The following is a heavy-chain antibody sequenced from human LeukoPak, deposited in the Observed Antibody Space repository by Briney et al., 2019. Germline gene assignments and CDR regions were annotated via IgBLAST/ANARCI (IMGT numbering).Heavy chain of an antibody. J-gene: IGHJ4*02. Sequence: GGSLRLSCAASGFTFSNYGMSWVRQAPGKGLEWVSAISGSGGSTYYADSVKGRFTISRDNSKNTLYLQMNSLRAEDTAVYYCAKTRDITMVRGGFDYWGQGTLVTVSS. CDR2: ISGSGGST. CDR1: GFTFSNYG. V-gene: IGHV3-23*01. D-gene: IGHD3-10*01. CDR3: AKTRDITMVRGGFDY.